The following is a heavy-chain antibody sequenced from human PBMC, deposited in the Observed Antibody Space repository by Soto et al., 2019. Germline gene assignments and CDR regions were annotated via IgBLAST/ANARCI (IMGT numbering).Heavy chain of an antibody. V-gene: IGHV5-51*01. D-gene: IGHD6-13*01. CDR3: ARQEAASGTGPFDY. Sequence: PGESLKISCKGSGYSFTSYWIGWVRQMPGKGLEWMGIIYPGDSNTRYSPSFQGQVTISADKSISTAYLQWSSLKASDTTIYYCARQEAASGTGPFDYWGQGTLVTVSS. CDR1: GYSFTSYW. J-gene: IGHJ4*02. CDR2: IYPGDSNT.